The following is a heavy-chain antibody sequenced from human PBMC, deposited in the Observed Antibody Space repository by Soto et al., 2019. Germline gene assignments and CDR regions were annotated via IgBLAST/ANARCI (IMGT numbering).Heavy chain of an antibody. D-gene: IGHD2-2*01. CDR3: ARGRLADCSSTSCAN. CDR1: GYTFTSYY. Sequence: GASVKVSCKSSGYTFTSYYMHWVRQAPGQGLEWMGIINPSGGSTSYAQKFQGRVTMTRDTSTSTVYMELSSLRSEDTAVYYCARGRLADCSSTSCANWGQGTLVTVSS. J-gene: IGHJ4*02. V-gene: IGHV1-46*01. CDR2: INPSGGST.